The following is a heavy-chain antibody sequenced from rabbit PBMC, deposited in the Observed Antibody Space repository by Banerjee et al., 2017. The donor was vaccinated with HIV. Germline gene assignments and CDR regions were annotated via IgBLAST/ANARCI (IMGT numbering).Heavy chain of an antibody. Sequence: QSLEESGGDLVKPGGSLTLTCTASGFTLSSYWMCWVRQAPGKGLEWIACIYTGSSGSTYYASWAKGRFTISRTSSTTVTLQMTSLSAADTATYFCARDLAGVIGWNFGLWGPGTLVTVS. CDR1: GFTLSSYW. V-gene: IGHV1S40*01. CDR3: ARDLAGVIGWNFGL. J-gene: IGHJ4*01. CDR2: IYTGSSGST. D-gene: IGHD4-1*01.